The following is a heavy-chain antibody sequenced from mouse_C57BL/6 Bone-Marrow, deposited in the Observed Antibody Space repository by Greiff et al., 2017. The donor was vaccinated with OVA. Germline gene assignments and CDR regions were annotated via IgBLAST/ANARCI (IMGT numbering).Heavy chain of an antibody. J-gene: IGHJ2*01. V-gene: IGHV1-50*01. CDR2: IDPSGSYT. CDR3: ARGRANYGYD. Sequence: QVQLQQPGAELVKPGASVKLSCKASGYTFTSYWMQWVKQRPGQGLEWIGEIDPSGSYTNYNQKFKGKATLTVDTSSSTAFMQLSSLTTEDSAVYYCARGRANYGYDWGQGTTLTVSS. D-gene: IGHD2-2*01. CDR1: GYTFTSYW.